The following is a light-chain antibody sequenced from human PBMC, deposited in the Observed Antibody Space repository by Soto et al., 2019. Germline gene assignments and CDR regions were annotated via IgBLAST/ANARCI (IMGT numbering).Light chain of an antibody. CDR2: DDS. CDR3: QVWDSSTDHYV. CDR1: NVGSKR. J-gene: IGLJ1*01. V-gene: IGLV3-21*02. Sequence: SYELTQPPSMSAAPGQTARITCGGNNVGSKRVNWYQQKPGQAPVLVVYDDSDRPSGIPERFSGCDSGNTATLTISRLDAGDEADYYCQVWDSSTDHYVFGTGAKVTGL.